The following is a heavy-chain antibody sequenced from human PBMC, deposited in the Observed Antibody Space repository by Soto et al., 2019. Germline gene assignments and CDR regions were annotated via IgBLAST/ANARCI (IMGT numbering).Heavy chain of an antibody. CDR3: AKTYSSSPINFDS. V-gene: IGHV3-30*18. D-gene: IGHD6-13*01. Sequence: GGSLRLSCAASGFTFSSYGMHWVRQAPGKGLEWVAVTSFDGSNKYYADSVKGRFTISRDNSKNTLYLQMNSLRAEDTAVYYCAKTYSSSPINFDSWGQGTLVTVSS. CDR2: TSFDGSNK. J-gene: IGHJ4*02. CDR1: GFTFSSYG.